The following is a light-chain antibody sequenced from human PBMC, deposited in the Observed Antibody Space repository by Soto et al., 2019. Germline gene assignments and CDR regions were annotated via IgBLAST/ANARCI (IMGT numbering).Light chain of an antibody. CDR1: RSDVGGYNY. V-gene: IGLV2-14*01. CDR3: SSFTRTNTLV. CDR2: EVN. J-gene: IGLJ3*02. Sequence: QSALTQPASVSGSPGQSITISCTGTRSDVGGYNYVSWYQQHPGKAPKLMIFEVNNRPSGVSNRFSGSKSGNTASLTISGLQAEDETDYFCSSFTRTNTLVFGGGTKVTVL.